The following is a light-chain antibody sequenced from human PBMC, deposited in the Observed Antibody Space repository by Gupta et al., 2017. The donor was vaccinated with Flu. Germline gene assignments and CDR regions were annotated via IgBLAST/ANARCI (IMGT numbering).Light chain of an antibody. V-gene: IGLV1-51*02. Sequence: QSVLTQPPSVSAAPGHKVTISCSGSSSNIGNNYVSWYQQLPGTAPKLLIYENNKRPSGIPDRFSGSKSGTSATLGITGLQTGDEADYYCGKWDSSLSAVFGGGTKLTVL. CDR1: SSNIGNNY. CDR2: ENN. J-gene: IGLJ2*01. CDR3: GKWDSSLSAV.